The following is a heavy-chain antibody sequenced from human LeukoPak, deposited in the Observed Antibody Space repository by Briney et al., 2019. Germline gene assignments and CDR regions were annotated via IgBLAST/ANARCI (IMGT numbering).Heavy chain of an antibody. J-gene: IGHJ4*02. CDR1: GYTFTGYY. CDR2: INPNSGGT. CDR3: AGDSSGYYYSLDY. D-gene: IGHD3-22*01. Sequence: ASVKASCKASGYTFTGYYMHWVRQAPGQGLEWMGWINPNSGGTNYAQKFQGRVTMTRDTSISTAYMELSRLRSDDTAVYYCAGDSSGYYYSLDYWGQGTLVTVSS. V-gene: IGHV1-2*02.